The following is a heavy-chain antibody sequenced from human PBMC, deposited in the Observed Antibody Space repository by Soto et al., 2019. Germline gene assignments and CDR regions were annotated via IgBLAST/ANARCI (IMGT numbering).Heavy chain of an antibody. CDR2: IIPILGIA. Sequence: ASVKVSCKASGGTFSSYTISWVRQAPGQGLEWMGRIIPILGIANYAQKFQGRVTITADKSTSTAYMELSSLRSEDTAVYYCASAIAARPIYYYYYMDVWGKGTTVTVSS. CDR1: GGTFSSYT. D-gene: IGHD6-6*01. V-gene: IGHV1-69*02. J-gene: IGHJ6*03. CDR3: ASAIAARPIYYYYYMDV.